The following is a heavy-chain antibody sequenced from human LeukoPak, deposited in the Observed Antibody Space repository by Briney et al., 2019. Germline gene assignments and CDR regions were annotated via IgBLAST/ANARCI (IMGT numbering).Heavy chain of an antibody. Sequence: GGSLRLSCTASDFPFNPYTMHWVRQAPGKGLEWISYINGNSDTIYYADSVEGRFTISRDHAKHSVFLQMNSLRAEDTAVYYCARDSGYEFDFWGQGTPVTVSS. CDR3: ARDSGYEFDF. CDR1: DFPFNPYT. CDR2: INGNSDTI. D-gene: IGHD5-12*01. J-gene: IGHJ4*02. V-gene: IGHV3-48*04.